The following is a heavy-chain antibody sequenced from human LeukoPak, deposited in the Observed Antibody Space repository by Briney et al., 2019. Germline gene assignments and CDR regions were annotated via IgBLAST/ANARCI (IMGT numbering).Heavy chain of an antibody. CDR3: AKDARGYHRPIDS. D-gene: IGHD3-22*01. Sequence: GPLSLSCAASGFTFRSYSMNWVRQAPGKGLEWVSGIGGGGGNTDYADSVRGRFTISRDNSKSTLCLQMSSLRAEDTAIYYCAKDARGYHRPIDSWGQGVPVTVSS. CDR1: GFTFRSYS. J-gene: IGHJ4*02. V-gene: IGHV3-23*01. CDR2: IGGGGGNT.